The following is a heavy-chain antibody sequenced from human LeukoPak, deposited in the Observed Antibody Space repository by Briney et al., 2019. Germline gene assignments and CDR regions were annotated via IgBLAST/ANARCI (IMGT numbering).Heavy chain of an antibody. Sequence: PSETLSLTCTVSGGSISSGSYYWSWIRQHPGKGLEWIGHINYSGSTYYNPSLKSRVSISIDTSKTQFSLKLSSVTAADTAVYYCARHGILGVVTWFDPWGQGTLVTVSS. D-gene: IGHD3-3*02. V-gene: IGHV4-31*03. J-gene: IGHJ5*02. CDR2: INYSGST. CDR1: GGSISSGSYY. CDR3: ARHGILGVVTWFDP.